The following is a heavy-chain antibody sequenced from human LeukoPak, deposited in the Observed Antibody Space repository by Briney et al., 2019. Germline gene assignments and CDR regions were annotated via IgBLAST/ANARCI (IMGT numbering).Heavy chain of an antibody. CDR2: ISGSGGST. J-gene: IGHJ5*02. D-gene: IGHD6-19*01. Sequence: GGSLTLSCAASGFIFSTHAMQCVRQAPGKGLEWVSGISGSGGSTYYADSVKGRFTISRDNSKNTLYLQMSTLRAEDSAVYYCAKDATAVGGNVNWFDPWGQGTLVTVSS. CDR1: GFIFSTHA. CDR3: AKDATAVGGNVNWFDP. V-gene: IGHV3-23*01.